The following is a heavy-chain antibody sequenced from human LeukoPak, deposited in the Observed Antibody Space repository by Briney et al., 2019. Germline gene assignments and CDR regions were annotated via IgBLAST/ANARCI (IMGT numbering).Heavy chain of an antibody. J-gene: IGHJ6*03. Sequence: SVKVSCKASGYTFTSYYMHWVRQAPGQGLEWMGGIIPIFGTANYAQKFQGRVTITADKSTSTAYMELSSLRSEDTAVYYCARGGDYYYMDVWGKGTTVTVSS. V-gene: IGHV1-69*06. CDR2: IIPIFGTA. CDR3: ARGGDYYYMDV. CDR1: GYTFTSYY.